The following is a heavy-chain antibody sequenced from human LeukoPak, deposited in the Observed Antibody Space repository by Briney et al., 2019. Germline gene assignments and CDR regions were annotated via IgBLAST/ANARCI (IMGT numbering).Heavy chain of an antibody. J-gene: IGHJ4*02. CDR1: GFTFSDYY. CDR2: ISSSSSYT. CDR3: ARSGSHDY. Sequence: GGSLRLSCAVSGFTFSDYYVSWIRQAPGKGLEWVSYISSSSSYTNYEDSVKSRFTISRDNAKNSLYLQMNSLRADDTAVYYCARSGSHDYWGQGTLVTVSS. D-gene: IGHD1-26*01. V-gene: IGHV3-11*03.